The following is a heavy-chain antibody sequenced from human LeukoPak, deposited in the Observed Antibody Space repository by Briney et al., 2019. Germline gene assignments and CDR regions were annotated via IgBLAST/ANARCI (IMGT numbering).Heavy chain of an antibody. Sequence: GGSLRLSCAASGFTFNNYAMSWVRQAPGKGLEWVANIKQDGSERYYVDSVKGRFTISRDNAKNSLYLQMNSLRAEDTAVYYCARGGGSFYNYWGQGTLVTVSS. CDR2: IKQDGSER. V-gene: IGHV3-7*04. CDR3: ARGGGSFYNY. J-gene: IGHJ4*02. D-gene: IGHD2-15*01. CDR1: GFTFNNYA.